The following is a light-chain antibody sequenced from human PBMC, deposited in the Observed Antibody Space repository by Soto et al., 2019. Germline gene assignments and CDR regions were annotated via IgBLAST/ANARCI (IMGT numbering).Light chain of an antibody. CDR3: QQYNTPAT. CDR1: QNINRW. J-gene: IGKJ2*01. CDR2: DAS. Sequence: DIQMTQSPSTLSASVGDRVTITCRASQNINRWLAWYQQKPGKAPKVLIYDASSLESGVPSRFSGSGTGTVFTLTISSLQPDDVATYYCQQYNTPATFGQGTKLEIK. V-gene: IGKV1-5*01.